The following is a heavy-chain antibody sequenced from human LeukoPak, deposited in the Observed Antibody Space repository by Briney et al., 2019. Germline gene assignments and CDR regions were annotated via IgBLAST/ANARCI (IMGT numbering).Heavy chain of an antibody. Sequence: ASVKVSCKASGGTFSSYAISWVRQAPGQGLEWMGGIIPIFGTANYAQKSQGRVTITTDESTSTAYMELSSLRSEDTAVYYCARDARYYYDSSGYYNFDYWGQGTLVTVSS. CDR3: ARDARYYYDSSGYYNFDY. J-gene: IGHJ4*02. V-gene: IGHV1-69*05. CDR2: IIPIFGTA. D-gene: IGHD3-22*01. CDR1: GGTFSSYA.